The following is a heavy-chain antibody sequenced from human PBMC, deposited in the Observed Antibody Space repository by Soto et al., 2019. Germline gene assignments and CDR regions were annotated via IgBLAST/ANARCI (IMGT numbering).Heavy chain of an antibody. Sequence: EVQLVESGGGLVQPGGSLKLSCAASGFTFSGSAMHWVRQASGKGLEWVGRIRSKANSYATAYAASVKGRFTISRDDSKNTEYLQMNSLKTEDTAVYYCTVAGSGWPEADYWGQGTLVTVSS. CDR3: TVAGSGWPEADY. CDR1: GFTFSGSA. CDR2: IRSKANSYAT. V-gene: IGHV3-73*01. J-gene: IGHJ4*02. D-gene: IGHD6-19*01.